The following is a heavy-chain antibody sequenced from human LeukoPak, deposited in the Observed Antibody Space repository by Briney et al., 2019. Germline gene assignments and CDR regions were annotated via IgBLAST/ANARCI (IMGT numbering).Heavy chain of an antibody. J-gene: IGHJ4*02. CDR1: GGSISSSSYY. Sequence: SETMSLTCTVSGGSISSSSYYWGWIRQPPGKGLEWIGSIYYSGSTYYNPSLKSRVTISVDTSKNQFSLKLSSVTAADTAVYYCARSAGYFDYWGQGTLVTVSS. D-gene: IGHD6-19*01. CDR2: IYYSGST. V-gene: IGHV4-39*07. CDR3: ARSAGYFDY.